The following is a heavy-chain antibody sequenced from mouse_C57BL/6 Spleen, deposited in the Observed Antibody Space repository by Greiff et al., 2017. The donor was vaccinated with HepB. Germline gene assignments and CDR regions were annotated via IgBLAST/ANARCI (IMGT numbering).Heavy chain of an antibody. J-gene: IGHJ4*01. V-gene: IGHV1-26*01. Sequence: VQLQQSGPELVKPGASVKISCKASGYTFTDYYMNWVKQSHGKSLEWIGDINPNNGGTSYNQKFKGKATLTVDKSSSTAYMELRSLTSEDSAVYYCAREGSPYAMDYWGQGTSVTVSS. CDR2: INPNNGGT. CDR3: AREGSPYAMDY. CDR1: GYTFTDYY.